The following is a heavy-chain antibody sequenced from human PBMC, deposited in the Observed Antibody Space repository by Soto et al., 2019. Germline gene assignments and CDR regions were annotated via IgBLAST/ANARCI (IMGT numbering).Heavy chain of an antibody. CDR1: GFSFSTYG. CDR2: VSGGSGST. Sequence: EVQLLESGGGLVQPGGSLRLSCAVSGFSFSTYGVTWVRQAPGKGLEWGSGVSGGSGSTHYADSVKGRFTITGDNSKNTVYLQMNSLRVEDTAVYYCAKWNGYGDYWGQGTLVTVSS. V-gene: IGHV3-23*01. D-gene: IGHD1-1*01. CDR3: AKWNGYGDY. J-gene: IGHJ4*02.